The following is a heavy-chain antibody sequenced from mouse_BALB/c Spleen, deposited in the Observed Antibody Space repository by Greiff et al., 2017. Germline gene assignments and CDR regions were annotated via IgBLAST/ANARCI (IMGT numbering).Heavy chain of an antibody. J-gene: IGHJ3*01. CDR3: ARRGGRPWFAY. V-gene: IGHV14-3*02. CDR1: GFNIKDTY. CDR2: IDPANGNT. Sequence: VQLQQSGAELVKPGASVKLSCTASGFNIKDTYMHWVKQRPEQGLEWIGRIDPANGNTKYDPKFQGKATVTADTSSNTAYLQLSSLTSEDTAVYYCARRGGRPWFAYWGQGTLVTVSA.